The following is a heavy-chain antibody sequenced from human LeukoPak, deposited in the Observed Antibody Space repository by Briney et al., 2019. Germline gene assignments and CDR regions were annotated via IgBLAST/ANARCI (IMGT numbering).Heavy chain of an antibody. CDR2: INYSGTT. V-gene: IGHV4-39*01. CDR3: ARRGAGLNWFDP. Sequence: KASETLSLTCTVSGGSISSSSFYWAWIRQPPGKGLEWIASINYSGTTYYNPSLKSRVSIPVDTSKNQFSLKLSSVTAADTVVYYCARRGAGLNWFDPWGQGTLVTVSS. CDR1: GGSISSSSFY. D-gene: IGHD3-10*01. J-gene: IGHJ5*02.